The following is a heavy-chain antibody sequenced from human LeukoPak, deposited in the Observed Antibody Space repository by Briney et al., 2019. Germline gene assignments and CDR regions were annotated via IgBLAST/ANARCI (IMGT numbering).Heavy chain of an antibody. V-gene: IGHV4-61*01. Sequence: SETLSLTCTVSGGSVNSGSYYWNWIRQPPGKGLEWIGYIYYSGSTNYNPSLKSRVTISVDTSKNQFSLKLSSVTAADTAVYYCARATYSGTYHADYRGQGTLVTVSS. J-gene: IGHJ4*02. CDR3: ARATYSGTYHADY. CDR2: IYYSGST. D-gene: IGHD1-26*01. CDR1: GGSVNSGSYY.